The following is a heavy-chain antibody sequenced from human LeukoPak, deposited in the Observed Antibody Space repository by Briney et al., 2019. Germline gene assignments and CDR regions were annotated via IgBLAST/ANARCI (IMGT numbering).Heavy chain of an antibody. J-gene: IGHJ6*03. D-gene: IGHD6-19*01. CDR2: IYYSGST. V-gene: IGHV4-59*01. Sequence: SETLSLTCTVSGGSISSYYWSWIRQPPGKGLEWIGYIYYSGSTNYNPSLKSRVTISVDTSKNQFSLKLSSVTAADTAVYYCAGYSSGWYESDYYYMDVWGKRTTVTISS. CDR1: GGSISSYY. CDR3: AGYSSGWYESDYYYMDV.